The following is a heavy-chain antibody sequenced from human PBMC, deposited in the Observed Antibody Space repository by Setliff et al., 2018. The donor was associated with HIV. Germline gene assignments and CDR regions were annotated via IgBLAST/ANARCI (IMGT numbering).Heavy chain of an antibody. CDR2: ISYSGTT. V-gene: IGHV4-59*08. D-gene: IGHD6-19*01. Sequence: PSETLSLTCSVSGGFIGSFFWSWIRQSPGKGLEWIGHISYSGTTNYNPSLQSRVTISVDTSKSQFSLNVNSVTAADTAVYYCATSSSWSTLDYWGQGTLVTVSS. J-gene: IGHJ4*02. CDR1: GGFIGSFF. CDR3: ATSSSWSTLDY.